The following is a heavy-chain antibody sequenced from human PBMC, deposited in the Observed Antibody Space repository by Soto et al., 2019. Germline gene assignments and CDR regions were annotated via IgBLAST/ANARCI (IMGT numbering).Heavy chain of an antibody. J-gene: IGHJ3*02. Sequence: QITLKESGPTLVKPTQTLTLTCTFSGFSLSTSEVGVGWIRQPPGKALECLALIYWDDDKRYSPSLKSRLTITKDTPNNQLVLRMTNMNPVDTATYDCAHSPTYNEYNCGSFRRDEAFDIWGQGIMVTVSS. D-gene: IGHD3-16*01. CDR1: GFSLSTSEVG. CDR3: AHSPTYNEYNCGSFRRDEAFDI. V-gene: IGHV2-5*02. CDR2: IYWDDDK.